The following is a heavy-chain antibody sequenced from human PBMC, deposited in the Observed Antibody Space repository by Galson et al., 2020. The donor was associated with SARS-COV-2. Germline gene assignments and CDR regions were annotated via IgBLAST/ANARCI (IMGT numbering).Heavy chain of an antibody. Sequence: SETLSLTCTVSGGSISSDGYYWSWIRQHPGKGLEWIGYIYYSGSTYYNPSLKSRVTISVDTSKNQFSLKLSSVTAADTAVYYCARAFEAYGMDVWGQGTTVTVSS. CDR1: GGSISSDGYY. CDR3: ARAFEAYGMDV. V-gene: IGHV4-31*03. J-gene: IGHJ6*02. CDR2: IYYSGST.